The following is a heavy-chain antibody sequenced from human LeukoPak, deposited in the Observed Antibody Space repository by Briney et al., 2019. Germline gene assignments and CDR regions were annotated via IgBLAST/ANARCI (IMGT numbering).Heavy chain of an antibody. CDR3: ARDYYGMDV. Sequence: GGSLRLSCAASGFSFSDYEMNWVRQAPGKGLEWISYISTSGSTIHYADSVKGRFTISRDNAKNSLYLQMNSLREEDTAVYYCARDYYGMDVWGQGTTVTVSS. J-gene: IGHJ6*02. CDR1: GFSFSDYE. V-gene: IGHV3-48*03. CDR2: ISTSGSTI.